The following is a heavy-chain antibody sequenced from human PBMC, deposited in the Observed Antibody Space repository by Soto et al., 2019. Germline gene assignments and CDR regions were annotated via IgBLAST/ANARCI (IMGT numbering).Heavy chain of an antibody. J-gene: IGHJ4*02. CDR2: ISYDGSNK. Sequence: ESGGGVVPPGRSLRLSCAASGFTFSSYAMHWVRQAPGKGLEWVAVISYDGSNKYYADSVKGRFTISRDNSKNTLYLQMNSLRAEDTAVYYCARDDGVTTVTTYLDYWGQGTLVTVSS. V-gene: IGHV3-30-3*01. D-gene: IGHD4-17*01. CDR1: GFTFSSYA. CDR3: ARDDGVTTVTTYLDY.